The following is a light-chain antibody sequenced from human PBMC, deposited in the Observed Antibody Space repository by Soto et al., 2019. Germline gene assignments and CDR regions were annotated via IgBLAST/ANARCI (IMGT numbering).Light chain of an antibody. CDR3: QQYGSSSS. CDR1: QSVSSRY. J-gene: IGKJ1*01. V-gene: IGKV3-20*01. CDR2: GGS. Sequence: EIVFTRSPLTLWCCRLEIASLSCMASQSVSSRYLAWYQQTPGQAPRLLIFGGSSRATDIPDRFSGSGSGTDFTLTISRLETEDFAVYYCQQYGSSSSFGQGTKVDI.